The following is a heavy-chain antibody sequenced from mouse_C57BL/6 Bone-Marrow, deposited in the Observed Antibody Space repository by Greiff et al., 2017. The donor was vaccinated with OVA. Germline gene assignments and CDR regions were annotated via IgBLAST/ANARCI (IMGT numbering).Heavy chain of an antibody. J-gene: IGHJ2*01. D-gene: IGHD1-1*01. CDR1: GYTFTDYY. Sequence: VQLQQSGPVLVKPGASVKMSCKASGYTFTDYYMNWVKQSHGKSLEWIGVINPYNGGTSYNQKFKGTATLTVDKSSSTAYMELNSLTSEDSAVYYCARDYYGSSYDYWGQGTTLTVSS. V-gene: IGHV1-19*01. CDR3: ARDYYGSSYDY. CDR2: INPYNGGT.